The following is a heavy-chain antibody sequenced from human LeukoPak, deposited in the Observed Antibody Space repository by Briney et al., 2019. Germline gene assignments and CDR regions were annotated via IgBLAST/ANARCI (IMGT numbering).Heavy chain of an antibody. Sequence: GRSLRLSCTASGFTFGDYLMSWFRQAPGKGLEWVSVIYSGGSTYYADSVKGRFTISRDNSKNTLYLQMNSLRAEDTAVYYCARDRGGLPDYWGQGTLVTVSS. CDR3: ARDRGGLPDY. J-gene: IGHJ4*02. CDR1: GFTFGDYL. D-gene: IGHD3-10*01. V-gene: IGHV3-66*01. CDR2: IYSGGST.